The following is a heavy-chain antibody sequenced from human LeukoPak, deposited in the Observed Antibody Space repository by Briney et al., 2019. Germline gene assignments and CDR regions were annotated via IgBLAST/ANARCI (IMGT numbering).Heavy chain of an antibody. CDR1: GLTFRTYN. D-gene: IGHD6-19*01. V-gene: IGHV3-13*04. CDR3: ATADRSGWYSY. Sequence: GGSLRLSRAASGLTFRTYNMHWVRQPTGKGPEWVSAIGTAGDTYYPGSVKGRFTISRENAKNSLYLQMNTLRAGDTAVYYCATADRSGWYSYWGQGTLVTVSS. J-gene: IGHJ4*02. CDR2: IGTAGDT.